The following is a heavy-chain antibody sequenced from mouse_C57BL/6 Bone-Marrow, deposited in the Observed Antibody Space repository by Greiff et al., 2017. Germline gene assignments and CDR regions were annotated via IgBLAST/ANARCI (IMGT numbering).Heavy chain of an antibody. V-gene: IGHV1-15*01. CDR1: GYTFTDYE. CDR3: TRWCPFYAMDY. D-gene: IGHD1-1*02. CDR2: IDPETGGT. J-gene: IGHJ4*01. Sequence: VNVVESGAELVMPGASVKLSCKASGYTFTDYEMHWVKQTPVHGLEWIGAIDPETGGTAYNQKFKGKAILTADKSSSTAYMELRGLTSEDSAVYYYTRWCPFYAMDYGGRGTSATVTA.